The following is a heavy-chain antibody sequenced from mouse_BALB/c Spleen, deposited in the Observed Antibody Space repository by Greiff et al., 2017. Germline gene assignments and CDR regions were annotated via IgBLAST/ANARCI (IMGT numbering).Heavy chain of an antibody. CDR3: ARGDEAY. CDR1: GYAFTNYL. Sequence: VQLVESGAELVRPGTSVKVSCKASGYAFTNYLIEWVKQRPGQGLEWIGVINPGSGGTNYNEKFKGKATLTADKSSSTAYMQLSSLTSDDSAVYFCARGDEAYWGQGTLVTVSA. V-gene: IGHV1-54*01. J-gene: IGHJ3*01. CDR2: INPGSGGT.